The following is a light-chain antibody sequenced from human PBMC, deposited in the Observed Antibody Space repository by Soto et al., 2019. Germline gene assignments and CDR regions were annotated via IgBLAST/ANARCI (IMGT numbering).Light chain of an antibody. V-gene: IGKV2-24*01. Sequence: EIVLTQTPLSSPVTLGQPASISCRSSQSLVHSDGNTYLTWLQQRPGQPPRPLIYKISNRFSGAPDRFSGSGAGTDFTLKISRVEAEDVGVYYCMQATQNWTFGQGTKVEVK. CDR1: QSLVHSDGNTY. CDR3: MQATQNWT. CDR2: KIS. J-gene: IGKJ1*01.